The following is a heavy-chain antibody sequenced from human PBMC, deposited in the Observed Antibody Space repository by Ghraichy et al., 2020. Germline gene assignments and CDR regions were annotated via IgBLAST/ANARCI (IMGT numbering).Heavy chain of an antibody. V-gene: IGHV4-39*01. J-gene: IGHJ2*01. CDR2: IYYSGST. D-gene: IGHD3-10*01. CDR3: ARTGGLWFGESYWYFDL. CDR1: GGSISSSSYY. Sequence: SETLSLTCTVSGGSISSSSYYWGWIRQPPGKGLEWIGSIYYSGSTHYNPSLKSRVTISVDTSKNQFSLKLSSVTAADTAVYYCARTGGLWFGESYWYFDLWGRGTLVTVSS.